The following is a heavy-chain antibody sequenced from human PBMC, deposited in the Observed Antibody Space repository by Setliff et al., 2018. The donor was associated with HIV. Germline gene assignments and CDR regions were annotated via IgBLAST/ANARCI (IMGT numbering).Heavy chain of an antibody. Sequence: SETLSLTCTVSGGSITSTNFYWGWVRQPPGKGLEWIGSIYHDGSTYYNPSLKSRLTISLDTSNNQFSVRLTSVTAADTAIYYCSRLYYNFWTGHRAFFNYWGQGTLVTSPQ. CDR2: IYHDGST. CDR3: SRLYYNFWTGHRAFFNY. J-gene: IGHJ4*02. CDR1: GGSITSTNFY. V-gene: IGHV4-39*01. D-gene: IGHD3-3*01.